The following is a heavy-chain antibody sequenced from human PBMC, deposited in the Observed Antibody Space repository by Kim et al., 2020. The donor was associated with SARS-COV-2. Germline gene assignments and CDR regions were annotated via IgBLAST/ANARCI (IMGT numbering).Heavy chain of an antibody. V-gene: IGHV4-31*02. CDR3: ASFMVRGEGYYYGMDV. D-gene: IGHD3-10*01. Sequence: SLKSRVTISVDTSKNQFSLKLSSVTAADTAVYYCASFMVRGEGYYYGMDVWGQGTTVTVSS. J-gene: IGHJ6*02.